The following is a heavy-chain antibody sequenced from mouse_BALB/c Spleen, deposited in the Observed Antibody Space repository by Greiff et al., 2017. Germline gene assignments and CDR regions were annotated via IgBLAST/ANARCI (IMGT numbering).Heavy chain of an antibody. CDR1: GFNIKDTY. CDR3: ARSNYYGSSYDYYAMDY. V-gene: IGHV14-3*02. D-gene: IGHD1-1*01. CDR2: IDPANGNT. Sequence: DVKLQESGAELVKPGASVKLSCTASGFNIKDTYMHWVKQRPEQGLEWIGRIDPANGNTKYDPKFQGKATITADTSSNTAYLQLSSLTSEDTAVYYCARSNYYGSSYDYYAMDYWGQGTSVTVSS. J-gene: IGHJ4*01.